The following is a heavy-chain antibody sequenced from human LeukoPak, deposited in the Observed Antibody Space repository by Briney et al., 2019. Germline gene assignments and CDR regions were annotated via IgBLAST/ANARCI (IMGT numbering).Heavy chain of an antibody. CDR2: ISVYNDNT. D-gene: IGHD1-20*01. CDR1: GYTFSSDG. CDR3: ARCVDNWNDVDYFDY. Sequence: ASVKVSCKASGYTFSSDGITWVRQAAGQGLEWMGWISVYNDNTNYAQKFQDRVTMTTEISTSTAYMELRSLRSDDTAVYYCARCVDNWNDVDYFDYWGQGTLVTVSS. J-gene: IGHJ4*02. V-gene: IGHV1-18*01.